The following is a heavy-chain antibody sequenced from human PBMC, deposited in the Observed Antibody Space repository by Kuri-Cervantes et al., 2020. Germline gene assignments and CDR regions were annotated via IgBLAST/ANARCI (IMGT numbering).Heavy chain of an antibody. CDR2: INNDGTTT. V-gene: IGHV3-74*01. CDR1: GFMFRSHW. D-gene: IGHD3-10*01. CDR3: ALIGDDYEANFDY. Sequence: GESLKISCAVSGFMFRSHWMHWVRQAPGKGLVWVSHINNDGTTTTYADSVRGRFTISRDNAKNSLYLQMNSLRAEDTALYYCALIGDDYEANFDYWGQGTLVTVSS. J-gene: IGHJ4*02.